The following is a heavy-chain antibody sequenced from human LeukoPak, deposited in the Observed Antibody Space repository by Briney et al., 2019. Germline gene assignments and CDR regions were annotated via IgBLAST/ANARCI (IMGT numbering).Heavy chain of an antibody. CDR1: GYTFTSYD. CDR3: ARRYFDWSELDY. Sequence: ASVKVSCKASGYTFTSYDINWVRQAPGQGLEWMGWMNPNSGNTGYAQKFQGRVTITRNTSMSTAYMELRSLRSDDTAVYYCARRYFDWSELDYWGQGTLVTVSS. CDR2: MNPNSGNT. J-gene: IGHJ4*02. D-gene: IGHD3-9*01. V-gene: IGHV1-8*03.